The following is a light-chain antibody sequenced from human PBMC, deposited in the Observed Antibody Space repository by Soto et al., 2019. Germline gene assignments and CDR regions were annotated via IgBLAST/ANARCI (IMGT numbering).Light chain of an antibody. CDR2: SNN. Sequence: QSVLTQPPSASGTPGQRVTISCSGRSSNIGSNTVNWYQQLPGTAPKVLIYSNNQRPSGVPGRFSGSKSGTSASLANSGLRSEDEADYYCQSYDSSLTTFVFGTGTKVTVL. V-gene: IGLV1-44*01. J-gene: IGLJ1*01. CDR3: QSYDSSLTTFV. CDR1: SSNIGSNT.